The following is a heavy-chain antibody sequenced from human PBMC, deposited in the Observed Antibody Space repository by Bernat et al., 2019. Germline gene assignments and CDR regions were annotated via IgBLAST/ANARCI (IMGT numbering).Heavy chain of an antibody. J-gene: IGHJ4*02. CDR2: IKSKTDGGTT. D-gene: IGHD6-19*01. CDR1: GFTFSNAW. V-gene: IGHV3-15*01. CDR3: TTDVRQWLVKVDY. Sequence: EVQLVESGGGLVKPGGSPRLSCAASGFTFSNAWMSWVRQAPGKGLEWVGRIKSKTDGGTTDYAAPVKGRFTISRDDSKNTLYLQMNSLKTEDTAVYYCTTDVRQWLVKVDYWGQGTLVTVSS.